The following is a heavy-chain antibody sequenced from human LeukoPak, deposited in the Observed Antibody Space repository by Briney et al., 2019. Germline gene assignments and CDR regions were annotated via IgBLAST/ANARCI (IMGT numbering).Heavy chain of an antibody. CDR2: IYYSGST. CDR1: GGSFRGYY. D-gene: IGHD2-15*01. J-gene: IGHJ5*02. V-gene: IGHV4-30-4*08. Sequence: SETLSLTCAVYGGSFRGYYWSWIRQPPGKGLEWIGYIYYSGSTYYNPSLKSRVTISVDTSKNQFSLKLSSVTAADTAVYYCARAGYCSGGSCYPYNWFDPWGQGTLVTVSS. CDR3: ARAGYCSGGSCYPYNWFDP.